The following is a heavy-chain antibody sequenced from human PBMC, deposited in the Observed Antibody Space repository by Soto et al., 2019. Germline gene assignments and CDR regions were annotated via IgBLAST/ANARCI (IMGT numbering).Heavy chain of an antibody. D-gene: IGHD6-6*01. J-gene: IGHJ6*02. CDR1: GYTFTGYY. CDR3: ARDLYKNXDSSSSAYYYYYYGMDV. V-gene: IGHV1-2*02. Sequence: ASVQVSCKASGYTFTGYYMHWVRQAPGQGLEWMGWINPNSGGTNYAQKFQGRVTMTRDTSISTAYMELSRLRSDDTAVYYCARDLYKNXDSSSSAYYYYYYGMDVWGQGTTVTVSS. CDR2: INPNSGGT.